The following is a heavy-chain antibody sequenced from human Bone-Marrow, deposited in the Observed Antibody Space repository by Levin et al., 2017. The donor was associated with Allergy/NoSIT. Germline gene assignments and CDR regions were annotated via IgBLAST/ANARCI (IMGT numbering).Heavy chain of an antibody. CDR1: GFTISTYS. CDR3: VREKSFYYDSSGEN. D-gene: IGHD3-22*01. J-gene: IGHJ4*02. V-gene: IGHV3-48*02. Sequence: GGSLRLSCVASGFTISTYSMNWVRQAPGKGLEWVAYISDTGSTIYYADSVGGRFTISRDNAKNSLYLQMNSVRDEDTALYYCVREKSFYYDSSGENWGQGTRVTVSS. CDR2: ISDTGSTI.